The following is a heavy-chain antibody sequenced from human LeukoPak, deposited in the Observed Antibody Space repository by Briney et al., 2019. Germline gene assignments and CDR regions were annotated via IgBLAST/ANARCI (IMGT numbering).Heavy chain of an antibody. CDR3: ASASPNIVVVPAARNDAFDI. D-gene: IGHD2-2*01. CDR2: IYYSGST. J-gene: IGHJ3*02. Sequence: SSETLSLTCTVSGGSISSGDYYWSWIRQPPGKGLEWIWYIYYSGSTYYNPSLKSRVTISVDTSKNQFSLKLSPVTAADTAVYYCASASPNIVVVPAARNDAFDIWGQGTMVTVSS. CDR1: GGSISSGDYY. V-gene: IGHV4-30-4*08.